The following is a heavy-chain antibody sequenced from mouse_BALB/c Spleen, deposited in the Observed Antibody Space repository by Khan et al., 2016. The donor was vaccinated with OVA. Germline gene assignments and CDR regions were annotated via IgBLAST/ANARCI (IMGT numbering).Heavy chain of an antibody. CDR3: ARGGSSGPAWFAY. D-gene: IGHD3-1*01. V-gene: IGHV3-6*01. J-gene: IGHJ3*01. Sequence: EVQLQESGPGLVKPSQSLSLTCSVTGYSITSGYFWNWIRQFPGNKLEWMGYIRYDGDSNYNPSLKNRISITRDTSKNQFFLKLHSVTPEDTATFYWARGGSSGPAWFAYWGQGTLVTVSP. CDR1: GYSITSGYF. CDR2: IRYDGDS.